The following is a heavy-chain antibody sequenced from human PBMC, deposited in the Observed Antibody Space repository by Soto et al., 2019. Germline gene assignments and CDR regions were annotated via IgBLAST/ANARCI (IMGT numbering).Heavy chain of an antibody. CDR1: GFTFSNAW. Sequence: GGSLRLSCAASGFTFSNAWMNWVRQAPGKGLEWVGRIKSKTDGGTTDYAAPVKGRFTISRDDSKNTLYLQMNSLKTEDTAVYYCTTGWDLGEYLSYFDYWGQGTLVTVSS. J-gene: IGHJ4*02. CDR2: IKSKTDGGTT. V-gene: IGHV3-15*07. CDR3: TTGWDLGEYLSYFDY. D-gene: IGHD3-16*01.